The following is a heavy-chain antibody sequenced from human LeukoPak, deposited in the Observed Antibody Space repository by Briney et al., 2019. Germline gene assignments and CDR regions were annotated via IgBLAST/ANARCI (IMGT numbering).Heavy chain of an antibody. D-gene: IGHD6-13*01. CDR3: GRVKGIVAARHFDY. J-gene: IGHJ4*02. V-gene: IGHV3-21*01. CDR1: GVTFSKYN. Sequence: GGSLRLSCAASGVTFSKYNMNWVRHAPEKGREWVSSICSSSSYIHYAHTETSRFTISRDHAKNSLYLQMNSLRAEDTAVYYCGRVKGIVAARHFDYWGQGTLVTVSS. CDR2: ICSSSSYI.